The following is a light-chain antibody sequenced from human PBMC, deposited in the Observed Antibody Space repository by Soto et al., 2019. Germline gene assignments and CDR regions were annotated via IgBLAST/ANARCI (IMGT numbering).Light chain of an antibody. CDR1: QSVSSY. V-gene: IGKV3-11*01. J-gene: IGKJ5*01. Sequence: IVFTQSPATLSLSPGERATLSCRASQSVSSYLAWYQQKPGQAPRLLIYDAASRAIGIPARFSGSGSGTDFTLTISSLEPEDFAVYHCQQRSNWPSITFGQGTRLEI. CDR3: QQRSNWPSIT. CDR2: DAA.